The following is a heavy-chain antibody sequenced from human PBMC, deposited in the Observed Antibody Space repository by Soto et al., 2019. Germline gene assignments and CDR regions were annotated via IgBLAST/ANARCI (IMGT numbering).Heavy chain of an antibody. CDR2: IYYSGST. D-gene: IGHD2-2*02. Sequence: SETLSLTCTVSGGSISSYYWSWIRQPPGKGLEWIGYIYYSGSTNYNPSLKSRVTISVDTSKNQFSLKLSSVTAADTAVYYCARSVCSSTSCYTDYYYGMDVWGQGTTVTVSS. CDR1: GGSISSYY. V-gene: IGHV4-59*01. CDR3: ARSVCSSTSCYTDYYYGMDV. J-gene: IGHJ6*02.